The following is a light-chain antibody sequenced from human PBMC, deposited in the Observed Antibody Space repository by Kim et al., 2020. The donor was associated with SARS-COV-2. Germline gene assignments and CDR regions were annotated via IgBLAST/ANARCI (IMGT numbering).Light chain of an antibody. CDR2: EVS. V-gene: IGLV2-18*02. CDR3: SSYTSSSTSHVV. CDR1: SSDVGSYNR. J-gene: IGLJ2*01. Sequence: SVTISCTGTSSDVGSYNRVSWYQQPPGTAPKLMIYEVSNRPSGVPDRFSGSKSGNTASLTISGLQAEDEADYYCSSYTSSSTSHVVFGGGTQLTVL.